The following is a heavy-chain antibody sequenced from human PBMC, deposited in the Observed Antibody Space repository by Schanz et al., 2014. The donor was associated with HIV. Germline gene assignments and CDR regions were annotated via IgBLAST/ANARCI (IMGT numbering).Heavy chain of an antibody. J-gene: IGHJ5*01. Sequence: QVQLVQSGAEVQKPGSSVKVSCKASGGTFMTYAISWVRQAPGQGLEWMGGIIPVFGTTNYAQRFQGRVTITADESTSTAYMELSGLRSDDTAVYYCAREPNYSGFDSWGHGTLVTVSS. CDR2: IIPVFGTT. CDR3: AREPNYSGFDS. CDR1: GGTFMTYA. D-gene: IGHD5-12*01. V-gene: IGHV1-69*01.